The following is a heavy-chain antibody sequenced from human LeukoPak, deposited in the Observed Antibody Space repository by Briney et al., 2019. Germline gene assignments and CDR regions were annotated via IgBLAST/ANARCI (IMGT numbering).Heavy chain of an antibody. Sequence: ASVXXXCXXXGYTFNTYGXTWVRXXPXQXXXXXXXISPYNGNTNYAQKFQGRVTMTTDTSTSTAYMELRSLRSDDTAVYYCARGMVYVDTAPGSFDYWGQGTLVTVSS. D-gene: IGHD5-18*01. J-gene: IGHJ4*02. CDR1: GYTFNTYG. V-gene: IGHV1-18*01. CDR3: ARGMVYVDTAPGSFDY. CDR2: ISPYNGNT.